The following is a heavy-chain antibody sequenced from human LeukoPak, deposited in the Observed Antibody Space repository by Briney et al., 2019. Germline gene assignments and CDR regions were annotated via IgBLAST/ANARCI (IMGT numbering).Heavy chain of an antibody. Sequence: SGGSLRPSCAASGFTFSIYAMSWVRQAPGKGLQWVSSITSSGDGTYYADSVKGRFTISRDNSENMLYLQMNSLRVEDTAVYFCAKGRPNYYGSNGHYYRRDGDYWGQGTLVTVSS. CDR2: ITSSGDGT. CDR3: AKGRPNYYGSNGHYYRRDGDY. CDR1: GFTFSIYA. J-gene: IGHJ4*02. D-gene: IGHD3-22*01. V-gene: IGHV3-23*01.